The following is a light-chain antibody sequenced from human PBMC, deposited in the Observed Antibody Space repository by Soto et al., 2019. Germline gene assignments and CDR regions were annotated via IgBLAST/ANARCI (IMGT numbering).Light chain of an antibody. CDR2: GAS. CDR3: QQYNTWPPIT. CDR1: QSVSSK. Sequence: VTTQSPATLSVSPGERATLSCRASQSVSSKLAWYQQKPGQAPRLLIYGASTRATGIPARFSGSGSGTEFTLTISSLQSEDFAVYYCQQYNTWPPITFGQGTRLEIK. J-gene: IGKJ5*01. V-gene: IGKV3-15*01.